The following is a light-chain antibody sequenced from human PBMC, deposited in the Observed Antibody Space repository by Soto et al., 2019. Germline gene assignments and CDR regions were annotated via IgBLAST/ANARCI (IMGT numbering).Light chain of an antibody. CDR3: QQYIDWPPT. J-gene: IGKJ1*01. CDR2: GAS. V-gene: IGKV3-15*01. Sequence: EIVMTQSPATLSVSPGERVTLSCRASQSVSSYVAWYQQKPGQAPRLLIYGASTRATDIPARFSGSGSGAEFTLTVSSLQSEDFAVYFCQQYIDWPPTFGQGTRVEIK. CDR1: QSVSSY.